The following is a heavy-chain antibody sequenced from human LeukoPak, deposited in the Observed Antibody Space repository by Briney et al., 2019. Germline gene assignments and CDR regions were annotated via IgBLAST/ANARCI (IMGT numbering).Heavy chain of an antibody. CDR1: GGSFSGYY. CDR3: ARTTYYDFWSGYSTTGDFDY. D-gene: IGHD3-3*01. CDR2: INHSGST. J-gene: IGHJ4*02. V-gene: IGHV4-34*01. Sequence: SETLSLTCAVYGGSFSGYYWSWIRQPPGKGLEWIGEINHSGSTNYNPSLKSRVTISVDTSKNQFSLKLSSVTAADTAVYYCARTTYYDFWSGYSTTGDFDYWGQGTLVTVSS.